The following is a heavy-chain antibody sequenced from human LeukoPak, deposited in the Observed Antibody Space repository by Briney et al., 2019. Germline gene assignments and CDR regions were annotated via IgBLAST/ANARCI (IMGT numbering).Heavy chain of an antibody. V-gene: IGHV3-74*01. J-gene: IGHJ3*02. CDR2: INSDGSST. CDR3: AREVAVAAFDI. Sequence: GGSLRLSCAASGFTFSSYCMHWVRQAPGKGLVWASRINSDGSSTSYADSVKGRFTISRDNAKNTLYLQMNSLRAEDTAVYYCAREVAVAAFDIWGQGTMVTVSS. CDR1: GFTFSSYC. D-gene: IGHD6-19*01.